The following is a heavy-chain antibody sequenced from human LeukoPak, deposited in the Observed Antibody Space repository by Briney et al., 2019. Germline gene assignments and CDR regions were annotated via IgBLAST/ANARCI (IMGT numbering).Heavy chain of an antibody. J-gene: IGHJ4*02. V-gene: IGHV3-73*01. CDR2: IRSKANSYAT. Sequence: GGSLRLSCAASGFTFSGSAMHWVRQASGKGLEWVGRIRSKANSYATAYAASVKGRFTISRDDSKNTAYLQMNSLKTEDTAVYYCTGRNWGSDYWGQGTLVTVSS. CDR3: TGRNWGSDY. D-gene: IGHD7-27*01. CDR1: GFTFSGSA.